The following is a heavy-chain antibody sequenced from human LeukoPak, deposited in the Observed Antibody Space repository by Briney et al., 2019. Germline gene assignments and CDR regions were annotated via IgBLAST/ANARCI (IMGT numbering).Heavy chain of an antibody. D-gene: IGHD3-16*01. CDR2: IYHSGST. V-gene: IGHV4-30-2*01. J-gene: IGHJ4*02. CDR3: ARGGGGTAPTFDY. Sequence: SETLSLTCTVSGGSISSGGYYWSWIRQPPGKGLEWIGYIYHSGSTYYNPSLKSRVTISVDRSKNQFSLKLSSVTAADTAVYYCARGGGGTAPTFDYWGQGTLVTVSS. CDR1: GGSISSGGYY.